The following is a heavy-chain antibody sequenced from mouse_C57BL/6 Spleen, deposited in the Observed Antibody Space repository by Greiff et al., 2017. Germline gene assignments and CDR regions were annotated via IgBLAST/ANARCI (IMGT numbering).Heavy chain of an antibody. V-gene: IGHV3-6*01. CDR1: GYSITSGYY. CDR3: ARAVDLALGKGLFAY. CDR2: ISYDGSN. Sequence: VQLKESGPGLVKPSQSLSLTCSVTGYSITSGYYWNWIRQFPGNKLEWMGYISYDGSNNYNPSLKNRISITRDTSKNQFFLKLNSVTTEDTATYYCARAVDLALGKGLFAYWGQGTLVTVSA. J-gene: IGHJ3*01. D-gene: IGHD4-1*01.